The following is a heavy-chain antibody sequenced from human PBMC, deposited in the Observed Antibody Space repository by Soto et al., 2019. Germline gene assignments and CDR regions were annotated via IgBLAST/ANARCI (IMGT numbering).Heavy chain of an antibody. V-gene: IGHV4-59*05. D-gene: IGHD3-22*01. CDR1: GGSISSYY. Sequence: SETLSLTCTVSGGSISSYYWNWIRQPPGKGLEWIGSIYYSGNTYYNPSLKSRVTISVDTSKNQFSLKLSSVTAADTAVYYCARSGYYYDSSGYAYNWFDPWGQGTLVTVSS. CDR2: IYYSGNT. CDR3: ARSGYYYDSSGYAYNWFDP. J-gene: IGHJ5*02.